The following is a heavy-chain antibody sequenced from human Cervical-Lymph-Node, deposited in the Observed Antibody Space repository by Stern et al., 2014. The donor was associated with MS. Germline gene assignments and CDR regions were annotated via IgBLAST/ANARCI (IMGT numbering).Heavy chain of an antibody. CDR3: AKESPSWQQPVTPLDDIDV. CDR1: GGSINSGDNF. V-gene: IGHV4-31*03. D-gene: IGHD6-13*01. Sequence: QLQLQESGPRLVKPSQTLSLTCTVSGGSINSGDNFWSWIRQRPGKGLEWIGCIYNSGSTFYNPSLKSRLTISVDTSKNQFSLQLTSVTAADTAVYYCAKESPSWQQPVTPLDDIDVWGQGTTVTVSS. J-gene: IGHJ6*02. CDR2: IYNSGST.